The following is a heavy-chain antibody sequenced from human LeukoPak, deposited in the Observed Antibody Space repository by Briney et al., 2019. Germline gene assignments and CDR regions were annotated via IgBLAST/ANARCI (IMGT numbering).Heavy chain of an antibody. Sequence: GGSLRLSCAASGFTFSTYAMSWVRQAPGKGLEGVSTISGSGANTYYADSVRGRFTISRDNSKNTLYLHMNSLRAEDTAAYYCAKERAGYTNPYYFDYWGQGTLVTVPS. J-gene: IGHJ4*02. CDR2: ISGSGANT. CDR3: AKERAGYTNPYYFDY. D-gene: IGHD3-16*02. CDR1: GFTFSTYA. V-gene: IGHV3-23*01.